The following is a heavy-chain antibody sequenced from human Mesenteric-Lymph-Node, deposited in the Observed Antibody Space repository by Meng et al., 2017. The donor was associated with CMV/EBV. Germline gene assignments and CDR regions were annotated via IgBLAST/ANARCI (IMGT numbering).Heavy chain of an antibody. CDR1: GFSLSTSGVG. CDR3: AHSALIVMVVAATHDAFDI. J-gene: IGHJ3*02. Sequence: SGPTLVKPTQTLTMTCTFSGFSLSTSGVGVGWIRQPPGKALEWLALIYWNDDKRYSPSLKSRLTITKDTSKNQVVLTMTNMDPVDTATYYCAHSALIVMVVAATHDAFDIWGQGTMVTVSS. D-gene: IGHD2-15*01. V-gene: IGHV2-5*01. CDR2: IYWNDDK.